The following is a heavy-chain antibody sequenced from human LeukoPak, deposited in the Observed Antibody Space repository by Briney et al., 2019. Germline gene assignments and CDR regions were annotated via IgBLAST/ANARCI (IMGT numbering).Heavy chain of an antibody. V-gene: IGHV4-39*07. CDR3: ARVASYDYFDY. CDR1: GGSISSSSYY. CDR2: IYYSGST. Sequence: NPSETLSLTCTVSGGSISSSSYYWGWIRQPPGKGLEWIGSIYYSGSTYYNPSLKSRVTISVDTSKNQFSLKLSSVTAADTAVYYCARVASYDYFDYWGQGTLVTVSS. D-gene: IGHD1-26*01. J-gene: IGHJ4*02.